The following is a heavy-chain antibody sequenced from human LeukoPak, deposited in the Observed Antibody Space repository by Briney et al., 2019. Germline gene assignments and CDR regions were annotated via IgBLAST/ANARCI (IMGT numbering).Heavy chain of an antibody. CDR3: ARDTVFGVITGPRMDV. D-gene: IGHD3-3*01. CDR2: IEPDGSDK. V-gene: IGHV3-7*01. J-gene: IGHJ6*02. CDR1: GFTFSAYW. Sequence: GGSLRLSCAASGFTFSAYWMSWVRQAPGKGLEWVAIIEPDGSDKYYVDSVEGRFTISRDNAKNSLYLQMNSLRAEDTAVYYCARDTVFGVITGPRMDVWGQGTTVTVSS.